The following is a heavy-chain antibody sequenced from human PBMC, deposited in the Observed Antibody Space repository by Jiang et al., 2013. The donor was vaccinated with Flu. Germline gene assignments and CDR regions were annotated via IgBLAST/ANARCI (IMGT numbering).Heavy chain of an antibody. CDR1: GFNFSDYF. Sequence: GLVKPGGSLRLSCAASGFNFSDYFMNWIRRVPGKGLEWVSYISGSGSSIYYANSVKGRFTISRDNARNSLYLQIDSLRVEDTAVYFCARDRYLSHFDLWGRGTLVTVSS. CDR3: ARDRYLSHFDL. V-gene: IGHV3-11*04. CDR2: ISGSGSSI. J-gene: IGHJ2*01. D-gene: IGHD1-26*01.